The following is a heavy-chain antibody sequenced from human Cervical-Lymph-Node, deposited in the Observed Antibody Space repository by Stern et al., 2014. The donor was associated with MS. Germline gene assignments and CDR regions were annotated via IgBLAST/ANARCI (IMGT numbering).Heavy chain of an antibody. CDR1: GYTFTAYY. D-gene: IGHD3-22*01. CDR2: INPNGGGS. J-gene: IGHJ6*02. V-gene: IGHV1-2*06. Sequence: VQLVESGAEVRNPGASVKVSCEASGYTFTAYYIHWVRQAPGQGLEWMGRINPNGGGSNYGQKFQGRVTMTRDTSITTVYMELSSLRSDDTAVYYCARDYSSYYYYGMDVWGQGTTVTVSS. CDR3: ARDYSSYYYYGMDV.